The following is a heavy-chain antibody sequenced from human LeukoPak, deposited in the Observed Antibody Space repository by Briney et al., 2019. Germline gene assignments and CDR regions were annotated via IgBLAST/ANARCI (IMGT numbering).Heavy chain of an antibody. J-gene: IGHJ2*01. V-gene: IGHV3-23*01. CDR1: GFTFSSYG. D-gene: IGHD3-10*01. CDR3: TRDRYYYGSGSYRPSGWYFDL. CDR2: ISGSGGST. Sequence: GGTLRLSCAASGFTFSSYGMSWVRQAPGKGLEWVSAISGSGGSTYYADSVKGRFTISRDNSKNTLYLQMNSLRAGDTAVYYCTRDRYYYGSGSYRPSGWYFDLWGRGTLVTVSS.